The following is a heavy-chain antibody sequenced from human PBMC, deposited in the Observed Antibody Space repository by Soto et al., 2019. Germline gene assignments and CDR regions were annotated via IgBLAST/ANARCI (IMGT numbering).Heavy chain of an antibody. CDR1: LGSISSSSYY. J-gene: IGHJ5*01. D-gene: IGHD4-17*01. CDR2: INYRGST. V-gene: IGHV4-39*01. Sequence: SETLSLICSVSLGSISSSSYYWGWIRQPPGKGLEWIGHINYRGSTYSNPSLTSRVTISVDTSKNQFSLKMRSVTAADTAVYYCARHGTYGDYDIDSWGQGTLVTVSS. CDR3: ARHGTYGDYDIDS.